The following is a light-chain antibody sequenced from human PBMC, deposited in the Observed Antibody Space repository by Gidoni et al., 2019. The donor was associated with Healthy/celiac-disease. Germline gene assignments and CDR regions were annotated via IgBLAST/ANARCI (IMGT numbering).Light chain of an antibody. J-gene: IGKJ3*01. CDR3: QQYYSTPLT. Sequence: DIVMTQSPDSLAVSLGERATINCKSSQRVLYSSNNKNYLDWYQQKPGQPPKRLIYWASTRESGVPDRFSGSGSGTDFTLTISSLQAEDVAVYYCQQYYSTPLTFGPGNKVD. CDR1: QRVLYSSNNKNY. CDR2: WAS. V-gene: IGKV4-1*01.